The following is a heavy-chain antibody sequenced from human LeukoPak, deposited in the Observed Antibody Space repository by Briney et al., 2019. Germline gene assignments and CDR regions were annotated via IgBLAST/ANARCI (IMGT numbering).Heavy chain of an antibody. Sequence: ASVKVSCKASGYTFTGYYMHWVRQAPGQGLEWMGWINPNSGGTNYAQKFQGRVTMTRDTSISTAYMELSRLRSDDTAVYYCARDYGSGSYYGHFDYWGQGTLVTVSS. J-gene: IGHJ4*02. D-gene: IGHD3-10*01. CDR1: GYTFTGYY. CDR3: ARDYGSGSYYGHFDY. V-gene: IGHV1-2*02. CDR2: INPNSGGT.